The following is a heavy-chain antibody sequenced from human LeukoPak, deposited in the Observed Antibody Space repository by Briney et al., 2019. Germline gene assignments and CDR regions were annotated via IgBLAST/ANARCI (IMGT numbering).Heavy chain of an antibody. V-gene: IGHV3-48*02. CDR2: ISSSSSTI. CDR3: TTPGGLPIYDYTDRWAFDI. CDR1: GFTFSSYS. J-gene: IGHJ3*02. D-gene: IGHD3-16*01. Sequence: GGSLRLSCAASGFTFSSYSMNWVRQAPGKGLEWVSYISSSSSTIYYADSVKGRFTISRDNAKNSLYLQMNSLRDEDTAVYYCTTPGGLPIYDYTDRWAFDIWGQGTMVIVSS.